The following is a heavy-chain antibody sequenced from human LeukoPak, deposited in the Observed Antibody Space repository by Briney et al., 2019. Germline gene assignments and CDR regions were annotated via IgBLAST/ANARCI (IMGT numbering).Heavy chain of an antibody. J-gene: IGHJ4*02. Sequence: GGSLRLSCAASGLTFSSYSMNWVRQAPGKGLEWVSSISSSSSYIYYADSVKGRFTISRDNAKNSLYLQMNSLRAEDTAVYYCARDPDLRAYFDYWGQGTLVTVSS. CDR3: ARDPDLRAYFDY. D-gene: IGHD3-3*01. CDR1: GLTFSSYS. CDR2: ISSSSSYI. V-gene: IGHV3-21*01.